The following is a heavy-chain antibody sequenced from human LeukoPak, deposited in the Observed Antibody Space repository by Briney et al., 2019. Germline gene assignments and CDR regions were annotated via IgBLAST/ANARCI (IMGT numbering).Heavy chain of an antibody. D-gene: IGHD4-17*01. CDR3: AKDSHGDYVDWFDP. Sequence: GGSLRLSCTASGFTFSSYAMSWVRQAPGKALEWVSSITASGGGTYYADSVKGRFTISRDSSKNTLYLKMNSLRVDDTAVYYCAKDSHGDYVDWFDPWGQGTLVTVSS. J-gene: IGHJ5*02. CDR2: ITASGGGT. V-gene: IGHV3-23*01. CDR1: GFTFSSYA.